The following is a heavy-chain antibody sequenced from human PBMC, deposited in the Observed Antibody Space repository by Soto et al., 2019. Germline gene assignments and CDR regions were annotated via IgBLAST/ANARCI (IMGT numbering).Heavy chain of an antibody. CDR2: IIPIFGTA. CDR1: GGTFSSYA. D-gene: IGHD5-12*01. Sequence: QVQLVQSGAEVKKPGSSVKVSCKASGGTFSSYAISWVRQAPGQGLEWMGGIIPIFGTANYAQKFQGRVTINADESTSTAYMELSSLRSEDTAVYYCARYDPFSDLDIVAGAYFDYWGQGTLVTVSS. CDR3: ARYDPFSDLDIVAGAYFDY. J-gene: IGHJ4*02. V-gene: IGHV1-69*01.